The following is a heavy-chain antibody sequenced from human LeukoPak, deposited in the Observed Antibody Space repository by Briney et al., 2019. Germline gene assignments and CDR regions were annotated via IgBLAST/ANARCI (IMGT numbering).Heavy chain of an antibody. CDR1: GGSISSSSHY. CDR2: IYYSGST. J-gene: IGHJ6*03. Sequence: SETLSLTCSVSGGSISSSSHYWGWIRQPPGKGLEWIGSIYYSGSTYYNPSLKSRVTVSVDTSKNQFALELSSVTAADTAVYYCARRVGRYYMDVWGKGTTVTVSS. CDR3: ARRVGRYYMDV. V-gene: IGHV4-39*01. D-gene: IGHD2-2*01.